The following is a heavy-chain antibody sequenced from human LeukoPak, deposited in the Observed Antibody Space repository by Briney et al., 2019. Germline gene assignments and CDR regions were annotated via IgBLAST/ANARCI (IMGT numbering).Heavy chain of an antibody. D-gene: IGHD6-13*01. CDR3: AKDPQQLANLEY. Sequence: GGSLRLSCAASGFTFSNYAMTWVREAPGKGVEWVSDISSSGGSTYYADSVKGRFTISRDNPRKTVHLQMSSLRAEDTAVYYCAKDPQQLANLEYWGQGTLVTVSS. CDR1: GFTFSNYA. V-gene: IGHV3-23*01. J-gene: IGHJ4*02. CDR2: ISSSGGST.